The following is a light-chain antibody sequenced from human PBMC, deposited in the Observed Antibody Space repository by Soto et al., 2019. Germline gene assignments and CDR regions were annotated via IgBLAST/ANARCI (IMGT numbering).Light chain of an antibody. CDR1: QSISNY. Sequence: DIQMTQSPSSLSASVGDRVTITCRASQSISNYLNWYQQKPGKAPKLLIYAASSLQSGVPSRFSGSGSGTDFTLNISSLQPEDFATYSCQQSYTTLFTFGPGPNVDI. CDR2: AAS. CDR3: QQSYTTLFT. J-gene: IGKJ3*01. V-gene: IGKV1-39*01.